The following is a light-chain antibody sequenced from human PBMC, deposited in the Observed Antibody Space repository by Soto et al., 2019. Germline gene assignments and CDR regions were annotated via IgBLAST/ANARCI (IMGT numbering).Light chain of an antibody. CDR1: QSISSY. CDR2: AAS. CDR3: QQSYSAPVT. Sequence: DIQMTQSPSSLSASIGDRVTITCRASQSISSYLNWFQQKPGEAHTLLIQAASSLQSGVPSRFRGSGSGTDFTLNIYSRQPEDFAVYSCQQSYSAPVTFGQGTKL. J-gene: IGKJ2*01. V-gene: IGKV1-39*01.